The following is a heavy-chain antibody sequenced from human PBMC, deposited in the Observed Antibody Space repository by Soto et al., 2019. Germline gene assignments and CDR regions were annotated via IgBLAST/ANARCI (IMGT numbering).Heavy chain of an antibody. Sequence: SETLSLTCTVSGGSISSGGYYWSWIRQHPGKGLEWIGYIYYSGSTYYNPSLKSRVTISVDTSKNQFSLKLSSVTAADTAVYYCASVPTRWERYNWFDPWAREPWSPSPQ. CDR2: IYYSGST. V-gene: IGHV4-31*03. D-gene: IGHD1-1*01. CDR3: ASVPTRWERYNWFDP. J-gene: IGHJ5*02. CDR1: GGSISSGGYY.